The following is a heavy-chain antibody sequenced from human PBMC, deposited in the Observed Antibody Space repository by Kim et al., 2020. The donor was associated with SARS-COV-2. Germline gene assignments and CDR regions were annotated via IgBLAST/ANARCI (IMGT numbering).Heavy chain of an antibody. CDR3: ALTGYPRGDC. J-gene: IGHJ4*02. Sequence: SQTLSLTCAISGDSVSSNIAAWNWIRQSPSRGLEWLGRTYFRSKWHNDYALSVNSRITISPDTSKNQFSLQLNSVTPEDTAVYYCALTGYPRGDCWGQGTLVTVSS. D-gene: IGHD3-9*01. CDR1: GDSVSSNIAA. V-gene: IGHV6-1*01. CDR2: TYFRSKWHN.